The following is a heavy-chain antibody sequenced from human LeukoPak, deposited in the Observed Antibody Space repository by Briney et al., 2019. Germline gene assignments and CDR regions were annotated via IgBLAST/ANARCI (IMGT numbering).Heavy chain of an antibody. CDR1: GXSFSGYY. Sequence: SETLSLTCAVYGXSFSGYYWSWIRQPPGKGLEWIGEINHSGSTNYNPSLKSRVTISVDTSKNQFSLKLSSVTAADTAVYYCARDVLRYFDYWGQGTLVTVSS. CDR3: ARDVLRYFDY. J-gene: IGHJ4*02. CDR2: INHSGST. D-gene: IGHD3-9*01. V-gene: IGHV4-34*01.